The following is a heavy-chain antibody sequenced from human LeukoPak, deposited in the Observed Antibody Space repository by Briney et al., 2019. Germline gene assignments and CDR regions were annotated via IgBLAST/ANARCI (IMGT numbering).Heavy chain of an antibody. CDR1: GFSVSSNY. CDR3: ARGQQLGD. CDR2: IKEDGSET. D-gene: IGHD6-13*01. J-gene: IGHJ4*02. V-gene: IGHV3-7*04. Sequence: GGSLRLSCAASGFSVSSNYMSWVRQAPGKGLEWVANIKEDGSETNYVDSVKGRFTSSRDNAKNSLYLQMNSLRAEDTAIYYCARGQQLGDWGQGTLVTVSS.